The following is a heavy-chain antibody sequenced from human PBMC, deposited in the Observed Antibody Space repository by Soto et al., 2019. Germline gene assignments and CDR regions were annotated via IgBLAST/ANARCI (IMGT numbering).Heavy chain of an antibody. CDR2: TNHSGST. CDR3: ARGNTYSSSWYRRGWFDP. CDR1: GGSFSGYY. J-gene: IGHJ5*02. D-gene: IGHD6-13*01. V-gene: IGHV4-34*01. Sequence: SETLSLTCAVYGGSFSGYYWSWIRQPPGKGLEWIGETNHSGSTNYNPSLKSRVTISVDTSKNQFSLKLSSVTAADTAVYYCARGNTYSSSWYRRGWFDPWGQGTLVTVSS.